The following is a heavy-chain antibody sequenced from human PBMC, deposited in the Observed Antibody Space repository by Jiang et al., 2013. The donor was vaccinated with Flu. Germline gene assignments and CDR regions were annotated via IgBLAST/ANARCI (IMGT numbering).Heavy chain of an antibody. Sequence: LLKPSETLSLTCTVSGGSISSYYWSWIRQPAGKGLEWIGRIYTSGSTNYNPSLKSRVTMSVDTSKNQFSLKLSSVTAADTAVYYCAREGGYCSSTSCFDAFDIWGQGTMVTVSS. CDR2: IYTSGST. J-gene: IGHJ3*02. CDR3: AREGGYCSSTSCFDAFDI. V-gene: IGHV4-4*07. D-gene: IGHD2-2*01. CDR1: GGSISSYY.